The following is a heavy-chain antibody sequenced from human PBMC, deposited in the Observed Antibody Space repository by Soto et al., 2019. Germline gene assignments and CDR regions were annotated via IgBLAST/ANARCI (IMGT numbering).Heavy chain of an antibody. Sequence: QVQLVESGGGWVKPGESLRLSCIGSGFFLSNNWMTWIRQAPGKGLEWVSHISASGDYTIYADSLKGRFTISRDNARNSLWLRINSLTAEDTAGYYCARSSGWRQVGVYNYGLDVGGQGTTVIVSS. CDR1: GFFLSNNW. V-gene: IGHV3-11*06. D-gene: IGHD2-8*01. CDR3: ARSSGWRQVGVYNYGLDV. CDR2: ISASGDYT. J-gene: IGHJ6*02.